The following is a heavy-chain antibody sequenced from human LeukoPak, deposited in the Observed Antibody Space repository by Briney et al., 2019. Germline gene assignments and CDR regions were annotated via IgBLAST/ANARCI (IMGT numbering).Heavy chain of an antibody. J-gene: IGHJ4*02. CDR3: AKARPALDGYNRPDY. V-gene: IGHV3-23*01. CDR2: ISGSGGST. Sequence: GGSLRLSCAASGFTFSSYAMSWVRQAPGKGLEWVSAISGSGGSTNYADSVKGRFTISRDNSKNTLYLQMNSLRAEDTAVYYCAKARPALDGYNRPDYWGREPWSPSPQ. CDR1: GFTFSSYA. D-gene: IGHD5-24*01.